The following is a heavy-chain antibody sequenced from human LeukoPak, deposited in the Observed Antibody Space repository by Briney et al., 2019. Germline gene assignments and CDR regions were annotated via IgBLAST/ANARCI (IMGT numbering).Heavy chain of an antibody. CDR2: INPSGGST. CDR1: GPTFTSYY. Sequence: GASVKVSCKASGPTFTSYYMHWVRQAPGQGLEWMGIINPSGGSTTYAQKFQGRVTMTRDTSTSTVYVELSSLRSEDTAVYYCARAEAAFGGVIDPFDYWGQGSLVTVSS. V-gene: IGHV1-46*01. CDR3: ARAEAAFGGVIDPFDY. J-gene: IGHJ4*02. D-gene: IGHD3-16*02.